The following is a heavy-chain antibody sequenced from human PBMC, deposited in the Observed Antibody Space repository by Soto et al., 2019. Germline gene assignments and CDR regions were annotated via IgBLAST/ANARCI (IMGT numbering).Heavy chain of an antibody. CDR2: LTPFSGDV. CDR1: GNTFSYRY. Sequence: QMQLVQSGAEVKKTGSSVTVSCKALGNTFSYRYLHWVRQAPGQALEWMGWLTPFSGDVHYAQKFQERVTITRDRSINTAYMRMSSLRSEDTAIYFCASGGAGSGPFTWELPDHWGQGTLVTVSS. CDR3: ASGGAGSGPFTWELPDH. V-gene: IGHV1-45*02. D-gene: IGHD1-26*01. J-gene: IGHJ4*02.